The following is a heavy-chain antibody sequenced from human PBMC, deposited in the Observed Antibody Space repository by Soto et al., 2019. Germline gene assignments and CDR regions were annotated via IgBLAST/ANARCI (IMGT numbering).Heavy chain of an antibody. CDR3: AKDRYSGNYPTDFDY. V-gene: IGHV3-30*18. CDR1: GFTCSSYA. D-gene: IGHD1-26*01. Sequence: GSLRLSCAASGFTCSSYAMHWVRQAPGKGLEWVALISYDGGNEKYTESVKDRFTISRDDSHNVAYLQMSSLRTEDTAMYYCAKDRYSGNYPTDFDYWGQGSLVTVS. J-gene: IGHJ4*02. CDR2: ISYDGGNE.